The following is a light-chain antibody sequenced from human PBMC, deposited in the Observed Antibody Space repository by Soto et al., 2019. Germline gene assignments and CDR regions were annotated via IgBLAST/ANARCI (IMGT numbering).Light chain of an antibody. J-gene: IGKJ1*01. CDR1: QSVSSSY. CDR3: QQYGSSPWT. Sequence: EIVLTQSPGTLSLSPGERATLSCRASQSVSSSYLAWYQQKPGQAPRLLIYGASSRATGLPDMFSGSGSGTDFTLTISRLEPEDFAVYYWQQYGSSPWTFGQGTKVEIK. V-gene: IGKV3-20*01. CDR2: GAS.